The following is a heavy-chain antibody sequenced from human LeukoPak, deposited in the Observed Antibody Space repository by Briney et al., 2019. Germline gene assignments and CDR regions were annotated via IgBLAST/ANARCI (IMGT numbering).Heavy chain of an antibody. Sequence: ASVKVSCKASGYTFTGYYMHWVRQAPGQGLEWMGWINPNSGGTNYAQKFQGRVTMTRDTSISTAYMELSRLRSADTAVYYCARFVPEAELGIDYWGQGTLVTVSS. CDR2: INPNSGGT. J-gene: IGHJ4*02. CDR1: GYTFTGYY. V-gene: IGHV1-2*02. CDR3: ARFVPEAELGIDY. D-gene: IGHD1-26*01.